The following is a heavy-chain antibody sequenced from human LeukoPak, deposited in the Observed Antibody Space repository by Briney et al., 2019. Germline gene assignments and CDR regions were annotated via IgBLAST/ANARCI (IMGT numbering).Heavy chain of an antibody. V-gene: IGHV4-34*01. CDR2: INHSGST. J-gene: IGHJ4*02. D-gene: IGHD1-14*01. Sequence: WVRQAPGKGLEWIGEINHSGSTNYNPSLKSRVTISVDTSKNQFSLKLSSVTAADTAVYYCARPNYGTLFDYWGQGTLVTVSS. CDR3: ARPNYGTLFDY.